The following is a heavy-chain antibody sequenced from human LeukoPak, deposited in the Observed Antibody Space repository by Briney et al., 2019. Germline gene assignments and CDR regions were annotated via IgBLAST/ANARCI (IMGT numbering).Heavy chain of an antibody. CDR2: ISYDGSNK. V-gene: IGHV3-30*18. CDR1: GFTFSSYG. Sequence: GGSLRLSCAASGFTFSSYGMHWVRQAPGKGLEWVAVISYDGSNKYYADSVKGRFTISRDNSKSTLYLQMNSLRAEDTAVYYCAKAKGSWYECFQYWGQGTLVTVSS. J-gene: IGHJ1*01. CDR3: AKAKGSWYECFQY. D-gene: IGHD6-13*01.